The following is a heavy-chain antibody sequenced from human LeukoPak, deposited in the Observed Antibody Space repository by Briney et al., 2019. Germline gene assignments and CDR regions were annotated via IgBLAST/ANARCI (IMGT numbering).Heavy chain of an antibody. CDR1: GYTFSNFG. CDR3: ARDGTSTDDY. J-gene: IGHJ4*02. CDR2: ISGSNDNP. D-gene: IGHD2-2*01. V-gene: IGHV1-18*01. Sequence: ASVKVSCKASGYTFSNFGISWVRHAPGQGLEWMGWISGSNDNPNYGQKFQGRLTVTTDSSTSTAYMELRNLRSDDTAVYYCARDGTSTDDYWGQGTLVTVSS.